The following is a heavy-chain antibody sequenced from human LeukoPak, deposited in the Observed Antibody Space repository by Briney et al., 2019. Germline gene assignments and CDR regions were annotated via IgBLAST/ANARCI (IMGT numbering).Heavy chain of an antibody. CDR3: AHYYDSRGYYLGY. V-gene: IGHV4-39*01. CDR2: MLYSGST. J-gene: IGHJ4*02. D-gene: IGHD3-22*01. CDR1: GGSISSGSYY. Sequence: SETLSLTCTVSGGSISSGSYYWGWIRQPPGTGLEWIGSMLYSGSTYYKPSLKNRVTMSVDTSKNQFSLKLSSVTAADTAVYYCAHYYDSRGYYLGYWGQGTLVTVSS.